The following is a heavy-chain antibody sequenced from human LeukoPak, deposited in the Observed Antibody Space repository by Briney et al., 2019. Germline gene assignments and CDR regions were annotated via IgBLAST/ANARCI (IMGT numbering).Heavy chain of an antibody. J-gene: IGHJ4*02. CDR3: AKNTILVATEN. V-gene: IGHV3-53*01. Sequence: GGSLRLSCAASGFAVSDYYTSWVRQAPGKGLEWVSVIYRGGDTYYADSVKGRFTISRDDSKNTVYLQINSLRAEDTAFYYCAKNTILVATENWGQGTLVTVSS. CDR1: GFAVSDYY. CDR2: IYRGGDT. D-gene: IGHD5-12*01.